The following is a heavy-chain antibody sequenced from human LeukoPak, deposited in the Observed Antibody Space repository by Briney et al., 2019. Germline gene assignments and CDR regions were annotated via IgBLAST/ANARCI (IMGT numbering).Heavy chain of an antibody. Sequence: GGSLRLSCAASGFTVSSNYMSWVRQAPGKGLEWVSVIYSGGSTYYADSVKGRFTISRDNSKNTLYLQMSSLRAEDTAVYYCARDHSSWLRGVFDYWGQGTLVTVSS. J-gene: IGHJ4*02. V-gene: IGHV3-53*01. CDR3: ARDHSSWLRGVFDY. CDR2: IYSGGST. D-gene: IGHD5-12*01. CDR1: GFTVSSNY.